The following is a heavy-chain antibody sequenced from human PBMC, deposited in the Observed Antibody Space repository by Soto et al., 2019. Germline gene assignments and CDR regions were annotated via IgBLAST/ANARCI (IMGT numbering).Heavy chain of an antibody. Sequence: EVQLLESGGGLVQPGGSLRLSCAASGFTFSSYAMSWVRQAPGKGLEWVSAISGSGGSTYYAGSVKGRFTISRDNSKNTLYLQMNSLRAEDTAVYYCAKTFHSSGYPGYFDYWGQGTLVTVSS. CDR3: AKTFHSSGYPGYFDY. D-gene: IGHD3-22*01. CDR1: GFTFSSYA. V-gene: IGHV3-23*01. J-gene: IGHJ4*02. CDR2: ISGSGGST.